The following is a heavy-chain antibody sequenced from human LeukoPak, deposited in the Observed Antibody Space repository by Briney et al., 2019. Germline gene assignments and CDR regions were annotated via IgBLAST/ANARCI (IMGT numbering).Heavy chain of an antibody. CDR2: IYYSGST. J-gene: IGHJ3*02. CDR3: ARDGYLRLYAFDI. V-gene: IGHV4-39*07. CDR1: GGSISSSSYY. Sequence: PSETLSLTCTVSGGSISSSSYYWGWIRQPPGKGLEWIGSIYYSGSTYYNPSLKSRVTISVDTSKNQFSLKLSSVTAADTAVYYCARDGYLRLYAFDIWGQGTMVTVSS. D-gene: IGHD6-13*01.